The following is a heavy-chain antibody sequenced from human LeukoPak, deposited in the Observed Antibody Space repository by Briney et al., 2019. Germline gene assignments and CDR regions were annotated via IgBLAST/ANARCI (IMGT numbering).Heavy chain of an antibody. CDR2: ISGSGGST. J-gene: IGHJ4*02. CDR1: GFTFSSYA. D-gene: IGHD3-3*01. Sequence: GGSLRLSCAASGFTFSSYAMSWVRQAPGKGLEWVSAISGSGGSTYYADSVKGRFTISRDNSKNTLYLQMNSLRAEDTAVYHCAKAPYYDFWSGYYPFDYWGQGTLVTVSS. CDR3: AKAPYYDFWSGYYPFDY. V-gene: IGHV3-23*01.